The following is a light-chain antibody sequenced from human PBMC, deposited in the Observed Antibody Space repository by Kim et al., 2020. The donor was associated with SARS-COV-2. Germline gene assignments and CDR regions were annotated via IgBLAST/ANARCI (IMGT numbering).Light chain of an antibody. Sequence: GQGVTSSCSGSSSNIGVNTVHWYQHLPGTAPQLLIHTTTQRPSGVPDRLSGCKSGTSASLAISGLQSEDEADDYCAAWDDSLNGWVFGGGTQLTVL. CDR2: TTT. J-gene: IGLJ3*02. V-gene: IGLV1-44*01. CDR3: AAWDDSLNGWV. CDR1: SSNIGVNT.